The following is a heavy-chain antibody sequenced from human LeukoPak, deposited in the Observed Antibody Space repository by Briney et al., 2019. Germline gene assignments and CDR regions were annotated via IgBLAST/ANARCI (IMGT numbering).Heavy chain of an antibody. CDR1: GGSISSYY. V-gene: IGHV4-59*01. J-gene: IGHJ4*02. CDR3: AREPPGGSLNFDY. D-gene: IGHD6-13*01. Sequence: SETLSLTCTDSGGSISSYYWSWIRQPPGKGLEWMGYIYYSGSTNYNPSLKSRVTISVDTSKNQFSLKLSSVTAADTAVYYCAREPPGGSLNFDYWGQGTLVTVSS. CDR2: IYYSGST.